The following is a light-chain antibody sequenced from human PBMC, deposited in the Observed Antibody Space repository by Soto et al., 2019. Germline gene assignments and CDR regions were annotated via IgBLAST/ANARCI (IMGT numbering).Light chain of an antibody. CDR2: GAS. J-gene: IGKJ3*01. Sequence: QITQSPSSLSASVVDRVTITCRASQSINKNLNWFQKKPGKAPKLLIYGASNLHSGVPSKFSGSGSGTDFNLTISSLQPEDFATYFCQMSFSRSTSAFGPGTKVDIK. CDR3: QMSFSRSTSA. CDR1: QSINKN. V-gene: IGKV1-39*01.